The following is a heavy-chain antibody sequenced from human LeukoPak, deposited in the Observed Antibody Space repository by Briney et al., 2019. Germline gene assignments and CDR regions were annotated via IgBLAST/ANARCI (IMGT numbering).Heavy chain of an antibody. D-gene: IGHD2-15*01. CDR1: GFTFDAYA. V-gene: IGHV3-20*04. Sequence: PGGSLRLSCAASGFTFDAYAMSWVRQAPGKGLERVSGINWNGGRTGYADSVKGRFTISRDNAKNSLHLQMNSLRAEDTAIYYCAKNGDRGAYCTCGTCYPYFYYYMDVWGKGTTVTI. CDR3: AKNGDRGAYCTCGTCYPYFYYYMDV. J-gene: IGHJ6*03. CDR2: INWNGGRT.